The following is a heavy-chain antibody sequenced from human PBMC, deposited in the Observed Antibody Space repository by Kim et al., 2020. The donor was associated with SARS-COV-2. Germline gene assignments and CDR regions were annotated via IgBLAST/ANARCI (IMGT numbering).Heavy chain of an antibody. CDR2: ISSNGGST. J-gene: IGHJ3*02. Sequence: GGSLRLSCAASGFTFSSYAMHWVRQAPGKGLEYVSAISSNGGSTYYANSVKGRFTISRDNSKNTLYLQMGSLRAEDMAVYYCGVAVAPGLHCGGDCYNDAFDIWGQGTMVTVSS. CDR3: GVAVAPGLHCGGDCYNDAFDI. D-gene: IGHD2-21*02. V-gene: IGHV3-64*01. CDR1: GFTFSSYA.